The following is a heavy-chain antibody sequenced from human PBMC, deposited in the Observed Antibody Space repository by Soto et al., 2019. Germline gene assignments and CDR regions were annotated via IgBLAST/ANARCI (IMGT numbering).Heavy chain of an antibody. CDR1: GYTFTSYG. Sequence: QVQLVQSGAEVKKPGASVKVSCKASGYTFTSYGISWVRQAPGQGLEWMGWISAYNGNTNYAQKLQGRVTMTTDTSTGTAYMELRSLRSDDTAVYYCGRVLSIAAAGSDAFDIWGQGTMVTVSS. CDR3: GRVLSIAAAGSDAFDI. CDR2: ISAYNGNT. D-gene: IGHD6-13*01. J-gene: IGHJ3*02. V-gene: IGHV1-18*01.